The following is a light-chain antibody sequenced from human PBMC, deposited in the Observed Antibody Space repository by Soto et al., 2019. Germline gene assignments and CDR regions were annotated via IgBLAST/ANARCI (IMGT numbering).Light chain of an antibody. CDR2: SAS. Sequence: DIQMTQSPSSVSASVGDRVTITCRASQGISRVLGWYQQKPGKAPKILIYSASNLQSGVPSRFSGSGSGTDFTLTISSLQPEDVATYYGQRTYNAPGITFGQGTRLENK. J-gene: IGKJ5*01. CDR1: QGISRV. V-gene: IGKV1-27*01. CDR3: QRTYNAPGIT.